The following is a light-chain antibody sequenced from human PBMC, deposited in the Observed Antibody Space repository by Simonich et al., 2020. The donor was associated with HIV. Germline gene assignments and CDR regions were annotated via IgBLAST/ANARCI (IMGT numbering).Light chain of an antibody. V-gene: IGKV3-11*01. J-gene: IGKJ4*01. CDR2: DAS. CDR1: QSVSSN. Sequence: EIVMTQSPATLSVSPGERATLSCRASQSVSSNLAWYQQKLGQAPRLLIYDASNRATGIPARFSGSGSGTDFTLTISSLEPEDFAVYYCQQRSNWLTFGGGTKVEIK. CDR3: QQRSNWLT.